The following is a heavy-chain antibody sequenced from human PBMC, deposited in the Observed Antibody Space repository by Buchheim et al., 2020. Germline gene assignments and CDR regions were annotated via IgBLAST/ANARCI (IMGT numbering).Heavy chain of an antibody. CDR3: AREGRGYSYGCSPDDY. Sequence: EVQLVESGGGLVKPGGSLRLSCAASGFTFSSYSMNWVRQAPGRGLEWGSYISTSSNYIYYADSVKGRFTISRDNAKNSLYLQMNRLRAENTAVYYCAREGRGYSYGCSPDDYWGQGTL. CDR1: GFTFSSYS. J-gene: IGHJ4*02. D-gene: IGHD5-18*01. V-gene: IGHV3-21*01. CDR2: ISTSSNYI.